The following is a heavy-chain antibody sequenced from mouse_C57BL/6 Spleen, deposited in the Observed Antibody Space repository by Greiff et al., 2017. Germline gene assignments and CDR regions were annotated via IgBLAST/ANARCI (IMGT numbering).Heavy chain of an antibody. CDR2: IDPSDSYT. V-gene: IGHV1-50*01. Sequence: QVQLQQSGAELVKPGASVKLSCKDSGYTFTSYWMQWVKQRPGQGLEWIGEIDPSDSYTNYNQKFKGKATLTVDTSSSTAYMQLSSLTSEDSAVYYCARYPQNYGSRHWYFDVWGTGTTVTVSS. CDR3: ARYPQNYGSRHWYFDV. D-gene: IGHD1-1*01. CDR1: GYTFTSYW. J-gene: IGHJ1*03.